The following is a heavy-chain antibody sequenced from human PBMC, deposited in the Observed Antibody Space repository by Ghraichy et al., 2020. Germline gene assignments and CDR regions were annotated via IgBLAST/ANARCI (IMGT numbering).Heavy chain of an antibody. J-gene: IGHJ4*02. CDR1: GFTFSDYY. Sequence: LSLTCAASGFTFSDYYMSWIRQAPGKGLEWVSYISSSSSYTNYADSVKGRFTISRDNAKNSLYLQMNSLRAEDMAVYYCARGAAYYYDSSGRLFDYWGQGTLVTVSS. D-gene: IGHD3-22*01. CDR2: ISSSSSYT. CDR3: ARGAAYYYDSSGRLFDY. V-gene: IGHV3-11*05.